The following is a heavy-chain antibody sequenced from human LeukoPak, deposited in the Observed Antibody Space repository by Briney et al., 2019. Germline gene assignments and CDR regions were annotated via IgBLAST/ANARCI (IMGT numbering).Heavy chain of an antibody. CDR1: GGSISTTNW. D-gene: IGHD1-1*01. CDR3: ARNGGHNQEH. Sequence: PSGTLSLTCGVSGGSISTTNWWSWVRQPPGKGLEWIGEFSHSGITNFNPSLKSRVTISVDKSRNQFSLNLISVTAADTAVYFCARNGGHNQEHWGQGTLVTVSS. J-gene: IGHJ4*02. CDR2: FSHSGIT. V-gene: IGHV4-4*02.